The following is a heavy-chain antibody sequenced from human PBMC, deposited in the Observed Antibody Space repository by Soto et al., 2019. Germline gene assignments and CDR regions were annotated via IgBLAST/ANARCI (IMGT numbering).Heavy chain of an antibody. V-gene: IGHV4-34*01. CDR3: ARRGNYYVWGSDRLYFDY. CDR2: INHSGST. J-gene: IGHJ4*02. Sequence: QVQLQQWGAGLLKPSETLSLTCAVYGGSFSGYYWSWIRQPPGKGLEWIGEINHSGSTNYKPSLKIRSTIPLYTTKNRFSLKPSPVTAADTAVYYAARRGNYYVWGSDRLYFDYWGQVTLVTVSS. CDR1: GGSFSGYY. D-gene: IGHD3-16*02.